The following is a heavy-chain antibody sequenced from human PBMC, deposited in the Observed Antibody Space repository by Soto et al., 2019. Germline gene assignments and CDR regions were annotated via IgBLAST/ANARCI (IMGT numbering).Heavy chain of an antibody. D-gene: IGHD2-15*01. CDR2: ITPMFGTP. CDR3: ARDIVVVVAARYNWFDP. J-gene: IGHJ5*02. V-gene: IGHV1-69*05. CDR1: GGTFSRYT. Sequence: AASVKVSCKASGGTFSRYTITWVRQAPGQGLEWMGGITPMFGTPNYAQKLQGRVTMTTDTSTSTAYMELRSLRSDDTAVYYCARDIVVVVAARYNWFDPWGQGTLVTVSS.